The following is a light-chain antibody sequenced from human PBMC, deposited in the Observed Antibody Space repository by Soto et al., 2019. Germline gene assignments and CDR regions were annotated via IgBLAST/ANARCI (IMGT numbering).Light chain of an antibody. CDR3: QSFDSSLSGFVA. CDR2: ANT. V-gene: IGLV1-40*01. Sequence: QSALTQPPSVSGAPGQRVTISCTGTGSNIGAGYDIHWYQQFPGTAPKLLIYANTHRPSGVPDRFSGFKSGTSASLAISGLQAEDEADYYCQSFDSSLSGFVAFGGGTQQTVL. CDR1: GSNIGAGYD. J-gene: IGLJ2*01.